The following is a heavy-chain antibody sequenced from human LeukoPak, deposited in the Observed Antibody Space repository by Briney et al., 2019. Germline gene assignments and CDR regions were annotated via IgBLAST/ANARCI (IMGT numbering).Heavy chain of an antibody. D-gene: IGHD1-26*01. CDR1: GGSFSGYY. Sequence: PSETLSLTCAVCGGSFSGYYWSWIRQPPGKGLEWIGEINHSGSTNYNPSLKSRVTISVDTSKNQFSLKLSSVTAADTAVYYCARVNIVGATSGDFDYWGQGTLVTVSS. V-gene: IGHV4-34*01. J-gene: IGHJ4*02. CDR2: INHSGST. CDR3: ARVNIVGATSGDFDY.